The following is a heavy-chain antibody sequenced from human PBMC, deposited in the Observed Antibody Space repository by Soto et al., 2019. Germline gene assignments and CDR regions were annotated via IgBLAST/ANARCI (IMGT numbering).Heavy chain of an antibody. CDR2: ISAYNGNT. CDR3: ARVKYGPPYDYYFGMNV. CDR1: GYTLTSYG. J-gene: IGHJ6*02. D-gene: IGHD4-17*01. V-gene: IGHV1-18*01. Sequence: QVQLVQSGAEVKKPGASVKVSCKASGYTLTSYGISWVRQAPGQGLEWMGWISAYNGNTNYAQKLKGRVTMTTNTSTSTASMELRSLRCEETAWYYWARVKYGPPYDYYFGMNVWAQGTTVTVSS.